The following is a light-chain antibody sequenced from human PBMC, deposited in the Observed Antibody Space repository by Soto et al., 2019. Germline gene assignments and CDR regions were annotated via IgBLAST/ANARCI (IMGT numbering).Light chain of an antibody. Sequence: MVFAQSTCTLYLSPGDRATLSCRASQSLSSSYLGWYQQRPGQAPRLLIYDASNRATGIPARFSGSGSGTDFTLTISSLEPEDFAVYYCQQRSSWPLTFGGGTKV. J-gene: IGKJ4*01. V-gene: IGKV3-11*01. CDR3: QQRSSWPLT. CDR1: QSLSSSY. CDR2: DAS.